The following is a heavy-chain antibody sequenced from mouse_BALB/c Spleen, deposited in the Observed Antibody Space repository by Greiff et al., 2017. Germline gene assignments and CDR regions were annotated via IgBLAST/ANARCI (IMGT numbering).Heavy chain of an antibody. CDR2: ISDGGSYT. Sequence: EVQLVESGGGLVKPGGSLKLSCAASGFTFSDYYMYWVRQTPEKRLEWVATISDGGSYTYYPDSVKGRFTISRDNAKNNLYLQMSSLKSEDTAMYYCARDRDYGSSYYAMDYWGQGTSVTVSS. J-gene: IGHJ4*01. CDR3: ARDRDYGSSYYAMDY. V-gene: IGHV5-4*02. CDR1: GFTFSDYY. D-gene: IGHD1-1*01.